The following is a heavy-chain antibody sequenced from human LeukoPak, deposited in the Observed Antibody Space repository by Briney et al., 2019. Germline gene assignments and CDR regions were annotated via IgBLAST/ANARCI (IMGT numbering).Heavy chain of an antibody. CDR2: IYYSGST. CDR1: GGSISSYY. Sequence: SETLSLTCTVSGGSISSYYWSWIRQPPGKGLEWIGYIYYSGSTNYNPSLNSRVTISVDTSKNQFSLKLSSVTAADTAVYYCVRAQWGIAAAGYDYWGQGTLVTVSS. V-gene: IGHV4-59*01. D-gene: IGHD6-13*01. CDR3: VRAQWGIAAAGYDY. J-gene: IGHJ4*02.